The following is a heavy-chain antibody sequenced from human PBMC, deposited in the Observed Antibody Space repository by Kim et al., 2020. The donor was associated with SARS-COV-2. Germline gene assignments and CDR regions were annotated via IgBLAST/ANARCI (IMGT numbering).Heavy chain of an antibody. CDR1: GGSVSSGSYY. CDR3: ARDSWLPYYYYYGMDV. V-gene: IGHV4-61*01. CDR2: IYYSGST. J-gene: IGHJ6*02. Sequence: SETLSLTCTVSGGSVSSGSYYWSWIRQPPGKGLEWIGYIYYSGSTNYNPSLKSRVTISVDTSKNQFSLKLSSVTAADTAVYYCARDSWLPYYYYYGMDVWGQGTTVTVSS. D-gene: IGHD3-22*01.